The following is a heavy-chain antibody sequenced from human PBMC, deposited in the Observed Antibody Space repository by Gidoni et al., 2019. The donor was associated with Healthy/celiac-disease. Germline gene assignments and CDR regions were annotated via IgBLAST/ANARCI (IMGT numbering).Heavy chain of an antibody. J-gene: IGHJ2*01. CDR3: ARGDSSGYYWYFDL. Sequence: VKPSETLSLTCTVSGGSISSYYWSWIRQPPGKGLDWMGYIYYRGSTNYNPSLKSRVTISVDTSKNQFSLKLSSVTAADTAVYYCARGDSSGYYWYFDLWCRGTLVTVSS. CDR1: GGSISSYY. V-gene: IGHV4-59*01. D-gene: IGHD3-22*01. CDR2: IYYRGST.